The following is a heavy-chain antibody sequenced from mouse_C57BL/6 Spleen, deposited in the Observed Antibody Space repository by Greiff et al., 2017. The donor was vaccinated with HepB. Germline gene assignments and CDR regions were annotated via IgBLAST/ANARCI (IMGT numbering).Heavy chain of an antibody. V-gene: IGHV1-50*01. Sequence: QVHVKQPGAELVKPGASVKLSCKASGYTFTSYWMQWVKQRPGQGLEWIGEIDPSDSYTNYNQKFKGKATLTVDTSSSTAYMQLSSLTSEDSAVYYCARSLGGYYAMDYWGQGTSVTVSS. J-gene: IGHJ4*01. CDR3: ARSLGGYYAMDY. CDR1: GYTFTSYW. D-gene: IGHD4-1*01. CDR2: IDPSDSYT.